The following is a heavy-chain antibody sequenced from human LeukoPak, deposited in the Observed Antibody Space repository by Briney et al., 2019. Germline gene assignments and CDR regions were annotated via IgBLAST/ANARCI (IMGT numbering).Heavy chain of an antibody. D-gene: IGHD2-15*01. CDR2: ISSSGSTI. J-gene: IGHJ5*02. CDR1: GFTFSDYY. CDR3: ARVGYCSGGSCYSGEQPWFDP. V-gene: IGHV3-11*01. Sequence: GGSLRLSCAASGFTFSDYYMSWIRQAPGKGLGWVSYISSSGSTIYYADSVKGRFTISRDNAKNSLYLQMNSLRAEDTAVYYCARVGYCSGGSCYSGEQPWFDPWGQGTLVTVSS.